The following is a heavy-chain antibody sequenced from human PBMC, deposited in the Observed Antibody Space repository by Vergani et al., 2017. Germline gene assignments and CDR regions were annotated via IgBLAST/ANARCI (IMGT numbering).Heavy chain of an antibody. CDR2: MFHTGEA. Sequence: QIQLQESGPGLVKPSETLPLTCSVSGYSISRGFYWAWIRQTPEKGLEWIGGMFHTGEASNSPSLQSRVAFSMDTSKSQFSLQLTSVTAADTAVYFCGVIMVRSPRPDNWFDSWGRGTLVTVSS. CDR1: GYSISRGFY. D-gene: IGHD3-10*01. V-gene: IGHV4-38-2*02. J-gene: IGHJ5*01. CDR3: GVIMVRSPRPDNWFDS.